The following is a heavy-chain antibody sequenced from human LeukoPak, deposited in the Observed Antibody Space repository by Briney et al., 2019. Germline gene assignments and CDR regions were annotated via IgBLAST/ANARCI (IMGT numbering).Heavy chain of an antibody. D-gene: IGHD3-10*01. J-gene: IGHJ4*02. Sequence: GGSLRLSCAASGFIFSSYGMHWVRQAPGKGLEWVSAISGSGGSTYYADSVKGRFTISRDNSKNTLYLQMNSLRAEDTAVYYCAKDRLYYGSGSYCHDYWGQGTLVTVSS. CDR1: GFIFSSYG. V-gene: IGHV3-23*01. CDR3: AKDRLYYGSGSYCHDY. CDR2: ISGSGGST.